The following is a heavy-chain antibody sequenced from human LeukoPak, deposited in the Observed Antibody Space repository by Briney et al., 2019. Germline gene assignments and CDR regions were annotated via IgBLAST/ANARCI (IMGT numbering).Heavy chain of an antibody. Sequence: SETLSLTCTVSGGSISSSNYYWGWIRQPPGKGLEWIGSIYYSGSTYYNPSLKSRVTISKDTSKNQFSLKLSSVTAAGTAVYYCARHDHGSGSYYNVNWFDPWGQGTLVTVSS. D-gene: IGHD3-10*01. J-gene: IGHJ5*02. CDR1: GGSISSSNYY. CDR3: ARHDHGSGSYYNVNWFDP. V-gene: IGHV4-39*01. CDR2: IYYSGST.